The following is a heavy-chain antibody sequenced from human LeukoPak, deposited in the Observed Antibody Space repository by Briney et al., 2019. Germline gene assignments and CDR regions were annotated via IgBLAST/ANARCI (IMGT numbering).Heavy chain of an antibody. D-gene: IGHD4-23*01. CDR1: GGSISSSNW. J-gene: IGHJ4*02. CDR2: IYHSGST. Sequence: SGTLSLTCAVSGGSISSSNWWSWVRQPPGKGLEWIGEIYHSGSTNYNPSLKSRVTISVDKSKNQFSLKLSSVTAADTAVYYCARSSNEDDYGGNFDYWGQGTLVTVSS. V-gene: IGHV4-4*02. CDR3: ARSSNEDDYGGNFDY.